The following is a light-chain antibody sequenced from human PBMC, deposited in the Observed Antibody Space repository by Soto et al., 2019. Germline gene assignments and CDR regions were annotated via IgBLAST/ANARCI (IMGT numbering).Light chain of an antibody. J-gene: IGLJ1*01. CDR2: EVG. V-gene: IGLV2-23*02. Sequence: QSALTQPASVSGSPGQSITISCTGTSRDVGAYKLVSWYQQHPGKAPKLIIYEVGERPSGASSRFSGSKSGNTASLTISGLQAEDEAYYYCGSYAGGSRVFGTGTKVTVL. CDR1: SRDVGAYKL. CDR3: GSYAGGSRV.